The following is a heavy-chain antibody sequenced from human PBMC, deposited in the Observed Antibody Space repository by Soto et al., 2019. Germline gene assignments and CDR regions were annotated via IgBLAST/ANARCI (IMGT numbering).Heavy chain of an antibody. Sequence: EVQLVESGGGLVQPGESLRLSCAASGFTFSSYSMNWVRQAPGKGLEWVSYIHNSSSTIYYADSVRGRFTISRDNAKNSLYLQMNGLRDEDTAVYYCARGVQIIVLLPAAIDYWGQGTRVTVSS. J-gene: IGHJ4*02. CDR1: GFTFSSYS. CDR3: ARGVQIIVLLPAAIDY. CDR2: IHNSSSTI. D-gene: IGHD2-2*01. V-gene: IGHV3-48*02.